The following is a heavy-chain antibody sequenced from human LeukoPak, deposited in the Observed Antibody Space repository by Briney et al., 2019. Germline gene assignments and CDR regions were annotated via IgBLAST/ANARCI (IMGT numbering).Heavy chain of an antibody. CDR3: AKGTSGNAFDI. V-gene: IGHV3-7*01. CDR1: GFTFGTYW. Sequence: QPGGSLRLSCAASGFTFGTYWMSWVRQAPGKGLEWVANIKQDGSEKYYVDSVKGRFTISRDNAKNSLYLQMNSLRAEDTAVYYCAKGTSGNAFDIWGQGTMVTVSS. J-gene: IGHJ3*02. CDR2: IKQDGSEK. D-gene: IGHD2-2*01.